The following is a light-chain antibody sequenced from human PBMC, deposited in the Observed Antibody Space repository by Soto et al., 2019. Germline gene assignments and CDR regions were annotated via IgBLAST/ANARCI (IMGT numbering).Light chain of an antibody. CDR3: QQYDTWPLT. CDR1: QSVSGN. Sequence: EIVMTQSPATLSVSPGERATLSCRASQSVSGNLAWYQQKPGQAPRLLIYGASTRATGIPARFSGSGSGTDFTLTISSLQSEDFAVYYCQQYDTWPLTFGGGTKVEIK. J-gene: IGKJ4*01. V-gene: IGKV3-15*01. CDR2: GAS.